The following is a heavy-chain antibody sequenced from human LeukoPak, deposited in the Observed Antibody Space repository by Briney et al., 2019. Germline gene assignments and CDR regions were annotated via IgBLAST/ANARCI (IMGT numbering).Heavy chain of an antibody. V-gene: IGHV4-61*02. D-gene: IGHD3-10*01. Sequence: THSLTLSVSGGSISSGSYYWSWIRKPAVKGLEWIGRIYTSGSTNYNPSRKSRVTISVDTSKNQFSLKLSSVTAADTAVYYCAREYYYGSGMDYWGQGTLVTVSS. CDR3: AREYYYGSGMDY. CDR2: IYTSGST. J-gene: IGHJ4*02. CDR1: GGSISSGSYY.